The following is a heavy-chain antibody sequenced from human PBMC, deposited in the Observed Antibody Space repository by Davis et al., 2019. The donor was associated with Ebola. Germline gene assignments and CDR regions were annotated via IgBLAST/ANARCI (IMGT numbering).Heavy chain of an antibody. D-gene: IGHD3-22*01. CDR1: GFTFSSYA. Sequence: PGGSLRLSCAASGFTFSSYAMHWVRQAPGKGLEWVAVISYDGSNKYYADSVKGRFTISRDNSKNTLYLQMNSLRAEDTAVYYCASYVYYDSSGYLDFDYWGQGTLVTVSS. J-gene: IGHJ4*02. CDR2: ISYDGSNK. CDR3: ASYVYYDSSGYLDFDY. V-gene: IGHV3-30-3*01.